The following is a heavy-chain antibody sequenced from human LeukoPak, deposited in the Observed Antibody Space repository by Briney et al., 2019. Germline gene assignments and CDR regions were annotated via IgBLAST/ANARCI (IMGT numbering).Heavy chain of an antibody. J-gene: IGHJ4*02. V-gene: IGHV3-53*01. D-gene: IGHD3-22*01. CDR3: ARNLDSRGYYRHDDDYFDS. CDR2: IYSDNT. Sequence: PGGSLRLSCTVSGFTVSSNSMSWVRQAPGKGLEWVSFIYSDNTHYSDSVKGRFTISRDNAKNSLYLQMNSLRVEDTAVYYCARNLDSRGYYRHDDDYFDSWGQGTLVTVSS. CDR1: GFTVSSNS.